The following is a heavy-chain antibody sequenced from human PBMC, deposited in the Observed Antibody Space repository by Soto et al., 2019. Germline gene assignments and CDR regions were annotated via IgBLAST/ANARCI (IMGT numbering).Heavy chain of an antibody. Sequence: SETLSLTCSVSGGSISRYYWSWIRQPPGRGLEWIGNIFSSGTTNYNPSLKSRVTISVDTSKNQVSLILNAVTAADTAVYYCAREYYDFWSVTYSYYGMDVWRHGTTVIVSS. D-gene: IGHD3-3*01. V-gene: IGHV4-59*01. CDR1: GGSISRYY. CDR2: IFSSGTT. J-gene: IGHJ6*02. CDR3: AREYYDFWSVTYSYYGMDV.